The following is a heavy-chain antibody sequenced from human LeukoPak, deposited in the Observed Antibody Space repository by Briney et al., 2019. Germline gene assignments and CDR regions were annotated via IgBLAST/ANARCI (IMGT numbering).Heavy chain of an antibody. CDR3: ATMPRGDSGVYYYYMDV. CDR1: GGTFSSYA. V-gene: IGHV1-69*13. J-gene: IGHJ6*03. D-gene: IGHD3-10*01. Sequence: SVKVSCKASGGTFSSYAISWVRQAPGQGLEWMGGIIPIFGTANYAQKFQGRVTITADESTSTAYMELSSLRSEDTAVYYCATMPRGDSGVYYYYMDVWGKGTTVTISS. CDR2: IIPIFGTA.